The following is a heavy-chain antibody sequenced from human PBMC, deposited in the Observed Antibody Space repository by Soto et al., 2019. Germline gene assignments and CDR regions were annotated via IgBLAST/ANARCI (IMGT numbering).Heavy chain of an antibody. CDR2: IYPGDSDT. CDR1: GYSFTSYW. Sequence: GESLKISCKGSGYSFTSYWIGWVRQMPGKGLEWMGIIYPGDSDTRYSPSFQGQVTISADKSISTAYLQWSSLKASDTAMYYCASSSTVTTPVPDYWGQGTLVTVSS. V-gene: IGHV5-51*01. CDR3: ASSSTVTTPVPDY. D-gene: IGHD4-17*01. J-gene: IGHJ4*02.